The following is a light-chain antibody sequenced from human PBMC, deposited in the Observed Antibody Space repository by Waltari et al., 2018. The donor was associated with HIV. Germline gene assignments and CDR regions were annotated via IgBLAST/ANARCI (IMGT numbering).Light chain of an antibody. CDR3: CSYTAIHTLI. CDR2: GVY. V-gene: IGLV2-14*01. Sequence: QSALTQPASVSGSPGQSITISCAGTTSDIGIFDSVSWYQQHPGRAPQLILFGVYSRHSGVSSRYSGSKSGNTASLTISGLQAEDEANYYCCSYTAIHTLIFGGGTKLTVL. J-gene: IGLJ2*01. CDR1: TSDIGIFDS.